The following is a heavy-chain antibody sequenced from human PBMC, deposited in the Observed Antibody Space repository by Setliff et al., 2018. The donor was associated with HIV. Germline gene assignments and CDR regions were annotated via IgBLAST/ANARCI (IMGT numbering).Heavy chain of an antibody. V-gene: IGHV1-24*01. CDR2: FDPQNGKT. CDR1: GYTLTEVS. Sequence: ASVKVSCKISGYTLTEVSMHWVRQAPGKGLEWMGYFDPQNGKTIYAQKFQGRVTMTEDTSTYTAYMDLSSLRSEDTALYYCAVDPGGDGYPSGYAFDIWGQGTMVTVSS. D-gene: IGHD3-16*01. CDR3: AVDPGGDGYPSGYAFDI. J-gene: IGHJ3*02.